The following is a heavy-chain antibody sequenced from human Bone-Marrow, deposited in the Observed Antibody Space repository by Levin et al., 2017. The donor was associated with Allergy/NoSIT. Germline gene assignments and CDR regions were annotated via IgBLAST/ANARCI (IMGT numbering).Heavy chain of an antibody. CDR2: IYYSGNT. CDR1: GGSISRYH. J-gene: IGHJ3*02. D-gene: IGHD5-12*01. V-gene: IGHV4-59*01. CDR3: ARKGDGYDSFDALDI. Sequence: SETLSLTCTVSGGSISRYHWSWIRQPPGKGLEWIGYIYYSGNTIYNPSLKSRVTISIHTSRTQFSLKLSSVTAADTAVYYCARKGDGYDSFDALDIWGQGTMVTVSS.